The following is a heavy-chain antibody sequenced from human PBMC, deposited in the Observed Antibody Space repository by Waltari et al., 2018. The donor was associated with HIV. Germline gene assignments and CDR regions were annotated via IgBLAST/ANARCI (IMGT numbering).Heavy chain of an antibody. J-gene: IGHJ3*01. Sequence: ESGGGRAKPGGTLKLSCSGSGFTFKTYSVSWIPQTPGRGLEWISSISDDSSFIYYADSVKGRFTVSRDTVRNSVFLQINDVRAEDTATYFCGAFLCAEDCRDGFDVWGQGTMVTVS. CDR1: GFTFKTYS. D-gene: IGHD2-15*01. CDR2: ISDDSSFI. V-gene: IGHV3-21*06. CDR3: GAFLCAEDCRDGFDV.